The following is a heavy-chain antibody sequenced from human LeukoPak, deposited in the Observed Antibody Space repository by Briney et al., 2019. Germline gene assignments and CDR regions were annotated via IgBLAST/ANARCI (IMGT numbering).Heavy chain of an antibody. J-gene: IGHJ4*02. CDR2: ISGSGGST. CDR3: AKGVVDTAMVTLGSRCDY. Sequence: GGSLRLSCAASGFTFSSYAMSWVRQAPGKGLEWVSAISGSGGSTYYADSVKGRFTISRDNSKNTLYLQMNSLRAEDTAVYYCAKGVVDTAMVTLGSRCDYWGQGTLVTVSS. D-gene: IGHD5-18*01. CDR1: GFTFSSYA. V-gene: IGHV3-23*01.